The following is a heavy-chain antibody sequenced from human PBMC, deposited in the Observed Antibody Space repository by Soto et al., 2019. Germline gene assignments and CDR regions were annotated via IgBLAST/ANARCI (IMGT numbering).Heavy chain of an antibody. CDR1: GPTFSYAW. V-gene: IGHV3-15*07. Sequence: GGSLRLSCAAPGPTFSYAWVSWVRQAPGKGLEWVGHIKSKADGGTTDYAAPVQGRFTISRDDSKDTLYLQMNSLKIEDTAVYYCTTDYYHFDGSDYPVIFDSWGPGTLVTVSS. J-gene: IGHJ4*02. CDR3: TTDYYHFDGSDYPVIFDS. CDR2: IKSKADGGTT. D-gene: IGHD3-3*02.